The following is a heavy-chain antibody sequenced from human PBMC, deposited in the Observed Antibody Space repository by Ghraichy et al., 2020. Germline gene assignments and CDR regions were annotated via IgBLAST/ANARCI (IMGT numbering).Heavy chain of an antibody. CDR2: INHSGST. CDR3: AKRTTGTTRYFDY. D-gene: IGHD1-1*01. V-gene: IGHV4-34*01. CDR1: GGSFSSYY. Sequence: ETLSLTCAVYGGSFSSYYWSWIRQPPGKGLKWIGEINHSGSTNYNPSLKSRVTIAVDTSRNQFSLKLSSVTAADTAVYYCAKRTTGTTRYFDYWGQGTLVTVSS. J-gene: IGHJ4*02.